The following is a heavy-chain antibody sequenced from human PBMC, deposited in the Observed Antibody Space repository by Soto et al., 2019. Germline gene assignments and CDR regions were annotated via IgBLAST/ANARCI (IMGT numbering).Heavy chain of an antibody. V-gene: IGHV1-69*13. D-gene: IGHD3-3*01. J-gene: IGHJ5*02. CDR1: GGTFSSYA. CDR3: ARDLGVYYDFWSGYPNWFDP. Sequence: SVKVSCKASGGTFSSYAISWVRQAPGQGLEWMGGIIPIFGTANYAQKFQGRVTITADESTSTAYMELSSLRSEDTAVYYCARDLGVYYDFWSGYPNWFDPWGQGTLATVSS. CDR2: IIPIFGTA.